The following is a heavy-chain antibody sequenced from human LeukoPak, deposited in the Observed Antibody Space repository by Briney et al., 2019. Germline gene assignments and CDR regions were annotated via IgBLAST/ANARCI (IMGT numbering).Heavy chain of an antibody. Sequence: GASVKVSCKASGYTLTGYYMHWVRQAPGQGLEWMGWINPNSGGTNYAQKFQGRVTMTRDTSTSTVYMELSRLRSEDTAVYYCARGDHVRIYAESAFDIWGQGTKVTVSS. V-gene: IGHV1-2*02. CDR2: INPNSGGT. CDR3: ARGDHVRIYAESAFDI. J-gene: IGHJ3*02. D-gene: IGHD3-3*01. CDR1: GYTLTGYY.